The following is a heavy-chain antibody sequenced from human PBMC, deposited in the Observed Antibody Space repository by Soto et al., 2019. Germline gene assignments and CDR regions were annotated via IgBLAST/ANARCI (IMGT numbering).Heavy chain of an antibody. CDR1: GYTFTSYG. CDR3: ARGNVVVVPAASYYYYYGMDV. V-gene: IGHV1-18*01. J-gene: IGHJ6*02. Sequence: GASVKVSCKASGYTFTSYGISWVRQAPGQGLEWMGWISAYNGNTNYAQKLQGRVTMTTDTSTSTAYMELSSLRSEDTAVYYCARGNVVVVPAASYYYYYGMDVWGQGTTVTVSS. D-gene: IGHD2-2*01. CDR2: ISAYNGNT.